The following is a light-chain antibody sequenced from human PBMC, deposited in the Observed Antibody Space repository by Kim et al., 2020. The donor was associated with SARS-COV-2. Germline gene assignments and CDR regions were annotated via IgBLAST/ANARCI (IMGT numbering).Light chain of an antibody. Sequence: SACVGDRVTSSCRASQDVGGWLAWYQQRPGSGPTLLIYSASTLDRGVPSRFSGSGSATDFTLTISSLQPEDVATYYCLQTVNFPYTFGQGTKLEI. CDR2: SAS. CDR1: QDVGGW. CDR3: LQTVNFPYT. J-gene: IGKJ2*01. V-gene: IGKV1-12*02.